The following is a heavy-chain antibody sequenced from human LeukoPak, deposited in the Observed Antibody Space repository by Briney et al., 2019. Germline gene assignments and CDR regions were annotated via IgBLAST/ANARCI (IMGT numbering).Heavy chain of an antibody. CDR3: ARGVNSGYFDY. Sequence: SETLSLTCTVSGGSISSYYWTWIRQPPGKGPEWIGYIYYSGSTNYNPSLKSRVTISVDTSKNQFSLKLTSVTAADTAVYYCARGVNSGYFDYCGQGTLVTVSS. CDR1: GGSISSYY. CDR2: IYYSGST. V-gene: IGHV4-59*01. J-gene: IGHJ4*02. D-gene: IGHD1-26*01.